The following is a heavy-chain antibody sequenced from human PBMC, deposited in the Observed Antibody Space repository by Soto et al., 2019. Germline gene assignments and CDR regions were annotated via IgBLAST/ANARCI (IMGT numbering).Heavy chain of an antibody. J-gene: IGHJ6*02. CDR1: GYSFTTYW. Sequence: GESLKISCKGSGYSFTTYWIGWVRQMSGKGLEWMGIIYPGDSDTRYSPSFQGQVTISADDSITTAYLQWSTLKASDTAIYYCARARYSTSPMDVWGQGTTVTVSS. D-gene: IGHD2-2*01. CDR3: ARARYSTSPMDV. CDR2: IYPGDSDT. V-gene: IGHV5-51*01.